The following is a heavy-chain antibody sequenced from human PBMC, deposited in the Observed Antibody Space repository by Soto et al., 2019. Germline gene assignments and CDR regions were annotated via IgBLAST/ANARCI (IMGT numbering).Heavy chain of an antibody. V-gene: IGHV3-9*01. CDR2: ITWNSGSI. Sequence: EVQLVESGGGLVQPGRSLRLSCAASGFTFEDYALHWVRQAPGKGLEWISGITWNSGSIGYADSVKGRFTISRDNAKNSLYPQMNSLRAEDTALYYCTKNKRMTIFGVVTPPWYFDLWGRGTLVTVSS. CDR1: GFTFEDYA. D-gene: IGHD3-3*01. CDR3: TKNKRMTIFGVVTPPWYFDL. J-gene: IGHJ2*01.